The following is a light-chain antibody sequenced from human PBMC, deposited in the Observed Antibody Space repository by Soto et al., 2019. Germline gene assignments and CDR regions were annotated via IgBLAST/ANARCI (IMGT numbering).Light chain of an antibody. CDR1: QSVRSN. Sequence: EIVMTQSPATLSVSPGERTTLSCRASQSVRSNLAWYQQKPGQAPRLLMYGASTRVTGIPARFSGSGSGTDFTLTISSLQSEDFAVYYCQQYNSWPLTFGEGTKVEIK. CDR3: QQYNSWPLT. J-gene: IGKJ4*01. V-gene: IGKV3-15*01. CDR2: GAS.